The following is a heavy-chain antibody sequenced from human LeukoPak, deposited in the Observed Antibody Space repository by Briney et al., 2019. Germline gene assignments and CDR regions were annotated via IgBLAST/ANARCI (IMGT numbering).Heavy chain of an antibody. CDR2: INHSGST. J-gene: IGHJ4*02. CDR1: GGSFSGYY. V-gene: IGHV4-34*01. Sequence: SETLSLTCAVYGGSFSGYYWSWIRQPPGKGLEWIGEINHSGSTNYNPSLKSRVTISVDTSKNQFSLKLSSVTAADTAVYYCVREGYDSSGYYLDSWGQGTLVTVSS. CDR3: VREGYDSSGYYLDS. D-gene: IGHD3-22*01.